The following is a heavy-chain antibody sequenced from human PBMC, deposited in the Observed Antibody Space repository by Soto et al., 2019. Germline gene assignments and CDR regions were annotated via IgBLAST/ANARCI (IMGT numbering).Heavy chain of an antibody. CDR1: GHTFTSYA. V-gene: IGHV1-3*05. D-gene: IGHD3-22*01. CDR2: INAGNGDT. CDR3: STTCDRSTYYSPACTEYFHH. Sequence: QVQLVQSGAEEKKPGASVKVSCKASGHTFTSYAIHWLRQAPGQRLEWMGWINAGNGDTRYSQKFHGRFTITRDTSARTAYMELRSVRSEDTAVYYCSTTCDRSTYYSPACTEYFHHWGQGTLVTVSS. J-gene: IGHJ1*01.